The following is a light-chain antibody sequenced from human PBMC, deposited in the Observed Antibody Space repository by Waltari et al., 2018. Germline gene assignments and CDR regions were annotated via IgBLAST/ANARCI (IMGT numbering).Light chain of an antibody. V-gene: IGLV1-47*01. J-gene: IGLJ1*01. CDR1: SPLIGGDY. CDR2: RNK. CDR3: ATWDDSLSGPV. Sequence: QSVLTQPPSASGTPGQRGTLSCSGRSPLIGGDYVSWYQQPPRTAPQPRMYRNKPRPSGVSDRFSGSKSGTSASLAISGLRSEDEVDYYCATWDDSLSGPVFGTGTKVIVL.